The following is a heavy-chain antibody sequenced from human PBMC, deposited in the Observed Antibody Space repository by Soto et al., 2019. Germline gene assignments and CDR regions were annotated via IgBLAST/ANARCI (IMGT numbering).Heavy chain of an antibody. D-gene: IGHD3-16*01. J-gene: IGHJ6*02. V-gene: IGHV3-23*01. CDR3: AKRGDSYYYGMNV. CDR1: GFTFYSYA. CDR2: ISARSDNT. Sequence: EVQLLASGGSLVQPGGSLRLSCAASGFTFYSYAMDWVRQAPGKGLEWVSSISARSDNTYYADSVKGRFTISRDHSKSTLYLQVNSLRAEDTAIYYCAKRGDSYYYGMNVWGQGTTVTVSS.